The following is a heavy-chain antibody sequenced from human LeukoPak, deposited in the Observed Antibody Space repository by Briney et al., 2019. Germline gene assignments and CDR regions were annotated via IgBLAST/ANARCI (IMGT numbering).Heavy chain of an antibody. Sequence: SETLSLTCTVSGDSINSGNSHWTWIRQPPGKGLEWLGSVYDSWNNYYNPSLESRITMSVDTSKNQYSLELSSVIAADTAVYYCASYFVGNGGRGYWGQGVLVTVSS. V-gene: IGHV4-30-4*01. CDR3: ASYFVGNGGRGY. CDR2: VYDSWNN. D-gene: IGHD3-10*02. J-gene: IGHJ4*02. CDR1: GDSINSGNSH.